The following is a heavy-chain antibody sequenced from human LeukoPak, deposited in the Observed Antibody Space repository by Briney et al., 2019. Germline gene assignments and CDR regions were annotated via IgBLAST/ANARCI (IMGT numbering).Heavy chain of an antibody. V-gene: IGHV3-21*01. J-gene: IGHJ4*02. CDR1: GFTFSSYS. Sequence: GGSLRLSCAASGFTFSSYSINWVRQAPGKGLEWVSSISSSSSYIYYADSVKGRFTISRDNSKNTLYLQMNSLRAEDTAVYYCARDLRGYSGYDSFDYFDYWGQGTLVTVSS. D-gene: IGHD5-12*01. CDR2: ISSSSSYI. CDR3: ARDLRGYSGYDSFDYFDY.